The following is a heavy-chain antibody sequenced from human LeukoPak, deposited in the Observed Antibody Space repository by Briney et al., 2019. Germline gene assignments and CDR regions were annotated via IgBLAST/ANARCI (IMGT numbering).Heavy chain of an antibody. CDR2: ISAYNGNT. V-gene: IGHV1-18*01. J-gene: IGHJ6*02. D-gene: IGHD6-13*01. CDR3: ARYSSSWQINYYGMDV. CDR1: GYTFTSYG. Sequence: GASVKVSCKASGYTFTSYGISWVRQAPGQGLEWMGWISAYNGNTNYAQKLQGRVTMTTDTSTSTAYMELRSLRSDDTAVYYCARYSSSWQINYYGMDVWGQGTTVTVSS.